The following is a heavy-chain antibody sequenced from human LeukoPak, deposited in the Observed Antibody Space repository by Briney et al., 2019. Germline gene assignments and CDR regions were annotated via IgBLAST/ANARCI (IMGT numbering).Heavy chain of an antibody. CDR1: GFTFSTYA. CDR2: ISGRGSNT. Sequence: PGGSLRLSCAASGFTFSTYATGWVRQAPGQGLEWVSVISGRGSNTYYADSVKGRFTISRDNSKDTLYLQINSLRAEDTALYYCAKYLSGSGYSYYALDLWGQGTTVTVSS. V-gene: IGHV3-23*01. CDR3: AKYLSGSGYSYYALDL. J-gene: IGHJ6*02. D-gene: IGHD1-26*01.